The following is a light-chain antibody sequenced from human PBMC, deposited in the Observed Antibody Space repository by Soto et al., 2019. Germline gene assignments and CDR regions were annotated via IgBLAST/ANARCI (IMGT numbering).Light chain of an antibody. V-gene: IGLV1-40*01. CDR2: GNS. CDR1: SSNIGAGYD. Sequence: QSVLTQPPSVSGAPGQRVTISCTGSSSNIGAGYDVHWYQQLPGTAPKLLIYGNSNRPSGVPDRCSGSKSGTSASLAIAGLQAEDEADYYCQSYASSLSGSKLFGGGTKLTVL. CDR3: QSYASSLSGSKL. J-gene: IGLJ2*01.